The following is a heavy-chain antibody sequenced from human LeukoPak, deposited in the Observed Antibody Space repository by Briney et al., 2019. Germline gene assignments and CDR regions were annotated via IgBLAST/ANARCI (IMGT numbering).Heavy chain of an antibody. Sequence: ASVKVSCKASGGTFSSYAISWVRQAPGQGLEWMGGIIPIFGTANYAQKFQGRVTITTDESTSTAYMELSSLRSEDTAVYYCARDGLAGYYYYYMDVWGKGTMVTVSS. J-gene: IGHJ6*03. D-gene: IGHD3-10*01. CDR2: IIPIFGTA. V-gene: IGHV1-69*05. CDR1: GGTFSSYA. CDR3: ARDGLAGYYYYYMDV.